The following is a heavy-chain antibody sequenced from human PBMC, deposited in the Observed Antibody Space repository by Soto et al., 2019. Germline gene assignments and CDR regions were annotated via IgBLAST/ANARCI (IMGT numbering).Heavy chain of an antibody. CDR3: AREPGSSSWYWFDP. D-gene: IGHD6-13*01. Sequence: QLVGSLRLSCAASGFTFSSYSMNWVRQAPGKGLEWVSYISSSSSTIYYADSVKGRFTISRDNAKNSLYLQMNSLRAEDTAVYYCAREPGSSSWYWFDPWGQGTLVTVSS. CDR1: GFTFSSYS. CDR2: ISSSSSTI. V-gene: IGHV3-48*04. J-gene: IGHJ5*02.